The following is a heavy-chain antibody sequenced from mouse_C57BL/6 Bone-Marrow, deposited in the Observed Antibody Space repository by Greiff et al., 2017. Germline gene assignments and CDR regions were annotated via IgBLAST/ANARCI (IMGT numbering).Heavy chain of an antibody. CDR3: ASPVYYYGSSGYYAMDY. Sequence: VQLQQSGAELVKPGASVKLSCTASGFNIKDYYMHWVKQRTEQGLEWIGRIDPEDGETKYASKFQGKATITADTSSNTAYLQLSSLTSEDTAVYYCASPVYYYGSSGYYAMDYWGQGTSVTVSS. CDR2: IDPEDGET. J-gene: IGHJ4*01. CDR1: GFNIKDYY. D-gene: IGHD1-1*01. V-gene: IGHV14-2*01.